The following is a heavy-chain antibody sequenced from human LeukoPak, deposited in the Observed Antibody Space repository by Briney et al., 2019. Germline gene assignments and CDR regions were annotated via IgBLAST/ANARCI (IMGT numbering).Heavy chain of an antibody. V-gene: IGHV3-21*01. CDR3: ARSMSGSREL. CDR2: ISSSSSYI. CDR1: GFTFSSYS. Sequence: GGSLRLSCAASGFTFSSYSLNWVRQAPGKGLEWVSSISSSSSYIYYADSVKGRFTISRDNAKNSLYLQMNSLSAEDTAMYYCARSMSGSRELWGQGTLVTVSS. D-gene: IGHD1-26*01. J-gene: IGHJ4*02.